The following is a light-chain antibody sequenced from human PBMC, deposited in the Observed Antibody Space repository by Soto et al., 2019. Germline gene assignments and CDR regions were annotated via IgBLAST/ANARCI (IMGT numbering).Light chain of an antibody. CDR2: AAS. Sequence: DIPMTQSPSSLSASVGDRVTITCRASQTIIRYLNWYQQKPGRAPNLLIYAASSLHTGVPSRFSASGSGTEFTLTINSLQPEDSASYYCQQSYSTLFTFGPGTRVELK. V-gene: IGKV1-39*01. CDR1: QTIIRY. J-gene: IGKJ3*01. CDR3: QQSYSTLFT.